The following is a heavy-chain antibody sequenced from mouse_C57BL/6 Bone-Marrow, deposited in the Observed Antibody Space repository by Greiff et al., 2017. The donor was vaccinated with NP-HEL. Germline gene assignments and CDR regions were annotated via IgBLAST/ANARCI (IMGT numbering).Heavy chain of an antibody. CDR3: ARSGSFDY. J-gene: IGHJ2*01. Sequence: VQLQESGAELARPGASVKMSCKASGYTFTSYTMHWVKQRPGQGLEWIGYINPSSGYTKYNQKFKDKATLTADKSSSTAYMQLSSLTSEDSAVYYCARSGSFDYWGQGTTLTVSS. CDR2: INPSSGYT. V-gene: IGHV1-4*01. CDR1: GYTFTSYT.